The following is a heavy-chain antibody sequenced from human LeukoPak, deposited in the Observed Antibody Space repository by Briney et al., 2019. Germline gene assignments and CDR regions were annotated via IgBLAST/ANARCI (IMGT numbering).Heavy chain of an antibody. J-gene: IGHJ4*02. CDR2: IKQDGSEK. CDR3: ARDQGYCSSTSCYRGFDY. D-gene: IGHD2-2*02. V-gene: IGHV3-7*01. Sequence: GGSLRLSCAASGFTFSTYWMSWVSQAPGKGLEWVANIKQDGSEKYYVDSVKGRFTISRDNAKNLLYLQMNSLRAEDTAVYYCARDQGYCSSTSCYRGFDYWGQGTLVTVSS. CDR1: GFTFSTYW.